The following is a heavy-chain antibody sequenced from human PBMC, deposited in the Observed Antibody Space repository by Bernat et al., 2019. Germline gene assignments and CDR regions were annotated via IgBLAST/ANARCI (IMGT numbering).Heavy chain of an antibody. CDR1: GYSFTAYY. D-gene: IGHD2/OR15-2a*01. Sequence: QVQLVQSGAEVKRPGASVKVSCKASGYSFTAYYLHWVRQAPGQGLEWMGRINPYTGVTDYAQNFQGRVTMTRDTSISTAYMELSRLISDDTAVFYCARGGLEYTGRLPNDYWGQGTLVTVSS. V-gene: IGHV1-2*06. J-gene: IGHJ4*02. CDR3: ARGGLEYTGRLPNDY. CDR2: INPYTGVT.